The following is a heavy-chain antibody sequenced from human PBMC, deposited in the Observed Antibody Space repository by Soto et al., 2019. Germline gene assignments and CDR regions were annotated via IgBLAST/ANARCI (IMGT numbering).Heavy chain of an antibody. CDR2: ISSSSSYI. Sequence: PGGSLRLSCAASGFTFSSYSMNWVRQAPGKGLEWVSSISSSSSYIYYADSVKGRFTISRDNAKNSLYLQMNSLRAEDTAVYYCARESSGDGSSWCWDYYYYYGMDVWGQGTTVTVSS. CDR1: GFTFSSYS. CDR3: ARESSGDGSSWCWDYYYYYGMDV. V-gene: IGHV3-21*01. D-gene: IGHD6-13*01. J-gene: IGHJ6*02.